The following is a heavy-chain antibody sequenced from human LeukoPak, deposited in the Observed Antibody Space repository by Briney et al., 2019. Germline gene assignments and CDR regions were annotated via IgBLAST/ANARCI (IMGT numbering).Heavy chain of an antibody. CDR2: IYYSGST. V-gene: IGHV4-61*10. Sequence: SQTLSLTCTVSGGSISSGSYYWSWIRQPAGKGLEWIGYIYYSGSTNYNPSLKSRVTISVDTSKNQFSLKLSSVTAADTAVYYCASQLDCSSTSCYDYYYYYMDVWGKGTTVTVSS. J-gene: IGHJ6*03. CDR3: ASQLDCSSTSCYDYYYYYMDV. CDR1: GGSISSGSYY. D-gene: IGHD2-2*01.